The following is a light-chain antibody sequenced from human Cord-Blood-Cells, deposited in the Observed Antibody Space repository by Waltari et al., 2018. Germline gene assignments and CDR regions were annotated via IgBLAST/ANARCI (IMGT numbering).Light chain of an antibody. CDR3: QQYNSYSYT. CDR1: QSISSW. CDR2: KAS. Sequence: DIQMTQSPSTLSASVGDRVTITCRASQSISSWLAWYQQKPGKAPKLLIYKASSSESGXXXRFSGSGSGTEFTLTISSLQPDDFATYYCQQYNSYSYTFGQGTKLEIK. J-gene: IGKJ2*01. V-gene: IGKV1-5*03.